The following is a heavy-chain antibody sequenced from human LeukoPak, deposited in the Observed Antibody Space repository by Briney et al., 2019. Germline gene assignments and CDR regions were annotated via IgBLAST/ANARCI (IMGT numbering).Heavy chain of an antibody. CDR2: IIPILGIA. J-gene: IGHJ1*01. V-gene: IGHV1-69*02. Sequence: VASVKVSCKASGGTFSSYTISWVRQAPGQGLEWMGRIIPILGIANYAQKFQGRVTITADKSTSTAYMELSSLRSEDTAVYHCASLYYYDSSGYYGAEYFQHWGQGTLVTVSS. CDR1: GGTFSSYT. D-gene: IGHD3-22*01. CDR3: ASLYYYDSSGYYGAEYFQH.